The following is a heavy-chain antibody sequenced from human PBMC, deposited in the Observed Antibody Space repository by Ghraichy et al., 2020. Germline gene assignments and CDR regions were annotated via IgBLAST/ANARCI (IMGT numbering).Heavy chain of an antibody. CDR3: ARDPYGDYKYGGTDY. J-gene: IGHJ4*02. CDR1: GFSFSRHW. CDR2: IKSDGSDS. D-gene: IGHD4-17*01. V-gene: IGHV3-7*01. Sequence: RGSLRLSCAASGFSFSRHWMSWVRQAPGKGLEWVASIKSDGSDSVYVDSVKGRFIISRDNAKNSVSLEMNSLRVDDTAVYYCARDPYGDYKYGGTDYWGQGTLVSVSS.